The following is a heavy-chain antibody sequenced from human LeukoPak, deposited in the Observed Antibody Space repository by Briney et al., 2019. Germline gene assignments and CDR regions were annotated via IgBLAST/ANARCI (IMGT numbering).Heavy chain of an antibody. Sequence: GGSLRLSCAASGFTFTNYAMNWVRQAPGKGLEWASTISGSGGTTYYADSVKGRFTISRDNSKNTLYLQMNSLRAEDTAVYYCAKRLAYYFHYWGQGTLVAVSS. J-gene: IGHJ4*02. CDR2: ISGSGGTT. D-gene: IGHD2-21*01. CDR1: GFTFTNYA. V-gene: IGHV3-23*01. CDR3: AKRLAYYFHY.